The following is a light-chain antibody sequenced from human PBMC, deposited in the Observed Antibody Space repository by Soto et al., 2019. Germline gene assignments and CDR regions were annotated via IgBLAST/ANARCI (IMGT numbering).Light chain of an antibody. CDR1: QSVSSN. V-gene: IGKV3-15*01. Sequence: IEMTQSPATLSVSPGERATLSCRASQSVSSNLVWYQQKPGQAPRLLIYGASTRVTGIPARFSGSGSGTDFTLTISSLEPEDFAVYYCQQRSNWPWTFGQGTKVDI. CDR2: GAS. CDR3: QQRSNWPWT. J-gene: IGKJ1*01.